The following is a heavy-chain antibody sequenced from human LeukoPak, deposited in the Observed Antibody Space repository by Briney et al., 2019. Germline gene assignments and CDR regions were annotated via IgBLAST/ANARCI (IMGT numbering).Heavy chain of an antibody. CDR2: IIPIFATA. CDR3: ARVGRDYYDSSGYSFYDAFDI. D-gene: IGHD3-22*01. Sequence: ASVKVSCKASGGTFSSYAISWVRQAPGQGLEWMGGIIPIFATANYAQKFQGRVTITADESTSTAYMELSSLRSEDTAVYYCARVGRDYYDSSGYSFYDAFDIWGQGTMVTVSS. V-gene: IGHV1-69*13. J-gene: IGHJ3*02. CDR1: GGTFSSYA.